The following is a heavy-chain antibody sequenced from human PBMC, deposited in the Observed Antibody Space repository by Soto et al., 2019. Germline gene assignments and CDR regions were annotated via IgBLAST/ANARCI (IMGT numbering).Heavy chain of an antibody. D-gene: IGHD5-18*01. CDR1: GGTFSSYA. Sequence: SVKVSCKASGGTFSSYAISWVRQAPGQGLEWMGGIIPIFGTANYAQKFQGRVTITADESTSTAYMELSSLRSEDTAVYYCARTTMGYSYGFLLAYWGQGTLVTVSS. CDR2: IIPIFGTA. J-gene: IGHJ4*02. CDR3: ARTTMGYSYGFLLAY. V-gene: IGHV1-69*13.